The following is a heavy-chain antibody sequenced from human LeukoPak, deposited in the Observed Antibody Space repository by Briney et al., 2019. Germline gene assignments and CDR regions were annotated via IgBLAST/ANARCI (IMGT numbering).Heavy chain of an antibody. CDR2: IKTDGSTT. D-gene: IGHD2-21*02. Sequence: GGSLRLSCAGSGFIFSNYWMHWVRQAPGKGLVWVSRIKTDGSTTYYADSVKGRFTVSRDNSKNSLYLQMNSLEAEDTAVYYCARDVIGGDTLDSWGQGTLVTVSS. J-gene: IGHJ4*02. CDR3: ARDVIGGDTLDS. CDR1: GFIFSNYW. V-gene: IGHV3-74*01.